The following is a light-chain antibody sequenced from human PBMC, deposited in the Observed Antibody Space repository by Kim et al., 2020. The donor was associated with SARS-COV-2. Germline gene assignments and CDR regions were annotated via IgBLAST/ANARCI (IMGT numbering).Light chain of an antibody. J-gene: IGKJ1*01. CDR3: QQYNSYWT. CDR2: AAS. V-gene: IGKV1-5*01. Sequence: DIQMTQSPSTLSASVGDRVTITCRASQSISSWLAWYQQKPGKAPKLLIYAASSLESGAPSRFSGSGSGTEFTLTISSLQPDDIATYYCQQYNSYWTFGQGTKVE. CDR1: QSISSW.